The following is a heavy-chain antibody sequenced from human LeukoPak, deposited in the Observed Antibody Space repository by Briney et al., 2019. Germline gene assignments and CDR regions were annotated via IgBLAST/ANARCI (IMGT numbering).Heavy chain of an antibody. D-gene: IGHD3-22*01. CDR1: GYTFSNYD. CDR3: ARHVTYYSDSSGHDLADY. CDR2: ISAYNGNT. Sequence: ASVKVSCKASGYTFSNYDISWVRQAPGQGLEWMGWISAYNGNTSYAQKVQGRVTMTTDTSTSTAYMEVRSLRSDDTAVYYCARHVTYYSDSSGHDLADYWGQRTLVTVSS. J-gene: IGHJ4*02. V-gene: IGHV1-18*01.